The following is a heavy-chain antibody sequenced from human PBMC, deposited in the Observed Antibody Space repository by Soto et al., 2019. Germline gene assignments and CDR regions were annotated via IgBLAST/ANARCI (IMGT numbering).Heavy chain of an antibody. V-gene: IGHV1-2*04. Sequence: ASVKVSCKASGYTFTGYYMHWVRQAPGQGLEWMGWINPNSGGTNYAQKFQGWVTMTRDTSISTAYMELSRLRSDDTAVYYCGILKGTSASGTTTGSFDYWGQGTLVTVSS. CDR2: INPNSGGT. CDR1: GYTFTGYY. D-gene: IGHD1-1*01. J-gene: IGHJ4*02. CDR3: GILKGTSASGTTTGSFDY.